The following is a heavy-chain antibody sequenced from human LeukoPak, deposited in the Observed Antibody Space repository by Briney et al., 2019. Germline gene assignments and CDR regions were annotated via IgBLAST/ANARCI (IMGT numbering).Heavy chain of an antibody. J-gene: IGHJ2*01. CDR2: IYTSGST. V-gene: IGHV4-61*02. CDR1: GGSISSGSYY. CDR3: ARPQRGYSYGLYWYFDL. D-gene: IGHD5-18*01. Sequence: PSETLSLTCTVSGGSISSGSYYWSWIRQPAGKGLEWIGRIYTSGSTNYNPSLKSRVTISVDTSKNQFSLKLSSVTAADTAVYYCARPQRGYSYGLYWYFDLWGRGTLVTVSS.